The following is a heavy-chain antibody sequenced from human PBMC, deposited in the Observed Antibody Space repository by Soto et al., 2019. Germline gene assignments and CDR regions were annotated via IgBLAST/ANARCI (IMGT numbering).Heavy chain of an antibody. J-gene: IGHJ4*02. V-gene: IGHV3-23*01. D-gene: IGHD3-10*01. CDR3: ATSGRVGSGSYYNSW. CDR2: ISGSGGST. CDR1: GFTFSSYA. Sequence: EVQLLESGGGLVQPGGSLRLSCAASGFTFSSYAMSWVRQAPGKGLEWVSAISGSGGSTYYADSVKGRFTISRDNSKNTLYLQMNSLRAEDTAVYYCATSGRVGSGSYYNSWWGQGTLVTVSS.